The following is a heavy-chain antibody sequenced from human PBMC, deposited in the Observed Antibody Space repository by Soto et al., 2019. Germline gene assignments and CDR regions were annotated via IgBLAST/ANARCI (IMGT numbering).Heavy chain of an antibody. D-gene: IGHD3-3*01. V-gene: IGHV4-34*01. CDR3: ARGGAICGVVTPYYYYGMDV. CDR2: INHSGST. CDR1: GGSFSGYY. J-gene: IGHJ6*02. Sequence: SETLSLTCAVYGGSFSGYYWSWIRQPPGKGLEWIGEINHSGSTNYNPSLKSRVTISVDTSKNQFSLKLSSVTAADTAVYYCARGGAICGVVTPYYYYGMDVWGQGTTVTVSS.